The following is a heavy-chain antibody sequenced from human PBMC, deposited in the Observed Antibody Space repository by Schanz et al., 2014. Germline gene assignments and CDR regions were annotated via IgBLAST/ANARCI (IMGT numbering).Heavy chain of an antibody. Sequence: QLQLVQSGAEVKKPGSSVKVSCKLSGGTFSSYTISWMRQAPGQGLEWMGIINLSGGSTNNAQKFQGRLTMTRDTSTSTVYMELRSLRSDDTAVYYCARDRRRYCSTASCLHDNWFDPWGQGTLVIVSS. J-gene: IGHJ5*02. V-gene: IGHV1-46*01. CDR3: ARDRRRYCSTASCLHDNWFDP. D-gene: IGHD2-2*01. CDR2: INLSGGST. CDR1: GGTFSSYT.